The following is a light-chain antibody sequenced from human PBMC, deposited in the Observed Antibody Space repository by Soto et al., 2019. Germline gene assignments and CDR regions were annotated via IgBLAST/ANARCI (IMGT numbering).Light chain of an antibody. CDR2: GAS. V-gene: IGKV3-20*01. CDR1: QSVDIN. J-gene: IGKJ4*01. Sequence: EIVLTQSPGTLSVSPGDRVTLSCRASQSVDINLAWYQQRAGQAPRLLVYGASTKATDMPGRFSGSGSGTDFSLTISRLEPEDSAVYYCQQYGSSLLTFGGGTKVDI. CDR3: QQYGSSLLT.